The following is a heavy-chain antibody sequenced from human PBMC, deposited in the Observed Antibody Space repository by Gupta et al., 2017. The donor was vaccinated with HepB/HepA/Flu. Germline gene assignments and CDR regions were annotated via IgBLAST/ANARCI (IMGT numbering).Heavy chain of an antibody. D-gene: IGHD3-22*01. J-gene: IGHJ4*02. CDR3: AREQELLHDSRRGY. V-gene: IGHV3-33*01. CDR1: GFTFRNSA. CDR2: IWDEGTNK. Sequence: QVHLVESGGGVVQPKNSLRLSCEASGFTFRNSAMPWVRQAPGKGLEWVAFIWDEGTNKFYADSVKGRFNISRDNSNNTRYLQMNSLRAEDTAVYYCAREQELLHDSRRGYWGQGVQVTVAS.